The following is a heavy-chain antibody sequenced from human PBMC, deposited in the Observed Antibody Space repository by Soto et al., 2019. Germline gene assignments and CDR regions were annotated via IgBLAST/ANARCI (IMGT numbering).Heavy chain of an antibody. CDR3: ARKPPSAIQGWAFGMDV. Sequence: ELQLVETGGGLIQTGGSLRLSCAASGFSISSNYIAWVRQAPGKGLEWVSTTFSGGNTEYAASVKGRCSISRDNYKNTLYLQMDNLRVEDTAVYYCARKPPSAIQGWAFGMDVWGQGTTVSVSS. V-gene: IGHV3-53*02. CDR1: GFSISSNY. J-gene: IGHJ6*02. D-gene: IGHD2-21*01. CDR2: TFSGGNT.